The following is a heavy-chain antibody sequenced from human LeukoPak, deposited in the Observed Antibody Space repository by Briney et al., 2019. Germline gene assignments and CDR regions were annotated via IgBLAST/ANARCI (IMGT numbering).Heavy chain of an antibody. J-gene: IGHJ4*02. CDR2: INHSGST. Sequence: SETLSPTCAVYGGSFSGYYWSWIRQPPGKGLEWIGEINHSGSTNYNPSLKSRVTISVDTSKNQFSLKLSSVTAADTAVYYCARLLPLYCSSTSCSDYWGQGTLVTVSS. V-gene: IGHV4-34*01. CDR1: GGSFSGYY. CDR3: ARLLPLYCSSTSCSDY. D-gene: IGHD2-2*01.